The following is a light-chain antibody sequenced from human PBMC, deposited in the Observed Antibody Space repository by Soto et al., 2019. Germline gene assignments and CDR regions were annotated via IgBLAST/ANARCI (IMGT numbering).Light chain of an antibody. CDR2: EVS. V-gene: IGLV2-8*01. J-gene: IGLJ2*01. Sequence: ALTQPPSASGSPGQSVTISCSGTSSDVGGYDYVSWYQQHPGKAPKLMIYEVSKRPSGVPDRFFGSKSGNTASLTVSGLQAEDEADYYCSSYAGSSNFVVFGGGTKLTVL. CDR1: SSDVGGYDY. CDR3: SSYAGSSNFVV.